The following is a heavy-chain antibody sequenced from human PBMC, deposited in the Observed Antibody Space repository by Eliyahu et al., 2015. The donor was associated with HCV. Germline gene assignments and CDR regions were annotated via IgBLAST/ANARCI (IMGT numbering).Heavy chain of an antibody. CDR3: ARGGDIVVVPAEYYYGMDV. J-gene: IGHJ6*02. D-gene: IGHD2-2*01. CDR1: GGTFSSYA. Sequence: EVKKPGSSVKVSCKASGGTFSSYAISWVRQAPGQGLEWMGGIIPIFGTANYAQKFQGRVTITADKSTSTAYMELSSLRSEDTAVYYCARGGDIVVVPAEYYYGMDVWGQGTTVTVSS. CDR2: IIPIFGTA. V-gene: IGHV1-69*06.